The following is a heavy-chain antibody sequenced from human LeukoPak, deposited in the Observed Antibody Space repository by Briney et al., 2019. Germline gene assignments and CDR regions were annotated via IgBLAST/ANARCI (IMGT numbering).Heavy chain of an antibody. Sequence: GGSLRLSCTASGFTFGDYAMSWVRQAPGKGLEWVGFIRSKAYGGTTEYAASVKGRFTISRDDSKSIAYLQMNSLKTEDTAVYYGTRSGDYSRNYGMDVWGQGTTVTVSS. V-gene: IGHV3-49*04. D-gene: IGHD4-11*01. CDR1: GFTFGDYA. J-gene: IGHJ6*02. CDR2: IRSKAYGGTT. CDR3: TRSGDYSRNYGMDV.